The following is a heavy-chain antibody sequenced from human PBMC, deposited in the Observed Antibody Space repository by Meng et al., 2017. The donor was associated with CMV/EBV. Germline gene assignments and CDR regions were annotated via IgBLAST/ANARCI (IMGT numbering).Heavy chain of an antibody. CDR3: ARGLGRKPHYYYYYGMDV. CDR1: GGSFSGYY. V-gene: IGHV4-34*01. Sequence: SETLSLTCAVYGGSFSGYYWSWIRQPPGKGLEWIGEINHSGSTNYNPSLKSRVTIPVDTSKNQFSLKLSSVTAADTAVYYCARGLGRKPHYYYYYGMDVWGQGTTVTVSS. J-gene: IGHJ6*02. D-gene: IGHD1-14*01. CDR2: INHSGST.